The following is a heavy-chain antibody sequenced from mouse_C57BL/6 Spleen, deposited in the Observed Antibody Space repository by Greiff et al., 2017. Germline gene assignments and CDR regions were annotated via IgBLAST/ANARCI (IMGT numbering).Heavy chain of an antibody. Sequence: EVKLVESGGGLVKPGGSLKLSCAASGFTFSSYTMSWVRQTPEKRLEWVATISGGGGNTYYPDSVKGRFTISRDNAKNTLYLQMSSLRSEDTALYYCERHKTGSDYYAMDYWGKGTSVTVAS. CDR2: ISGGGGNT. D-gene: IGHD4-1*01. J-gene: IGHJ4*01. CDR3: ERHKTGSDYYAMDY. CDR1: GFTFSSYT. V-gene: IGHV5-9*01.